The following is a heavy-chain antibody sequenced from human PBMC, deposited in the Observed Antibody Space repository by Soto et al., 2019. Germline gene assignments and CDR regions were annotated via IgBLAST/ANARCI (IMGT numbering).Heavy chain of an antibody. V-gene: IGHV4-31*03. D-gene: IGHD4-4*01. CDR1: GGSISGANNY. CDR2: IFYTGTT. CDR3: ARTAYSIFYYFDK. J-gene: IGHJ4*01. Sequence: SETLSLTCSVSGGSISGANNYWNWIRQHPGKGLEWIGYIFYTGTTYYNPSLKSRVTMSVDTSENKFSLKLTSVTAADTAVYYCARTAYSIFYYFDKCGHGTLVTISS.